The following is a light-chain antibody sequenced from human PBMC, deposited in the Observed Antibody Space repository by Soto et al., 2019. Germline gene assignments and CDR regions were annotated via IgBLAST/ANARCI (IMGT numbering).Light chain of an antibody. Sequence: QSALTQPASVSGSPGQSITISCTGTSSDVGGYNYVSWYQQHPGKAPKLMIYEVSNRPSGVSNRFSGSKSGNTASLTISGLQAEDEADYYCSLDTSTSAVLFGGGTKLTVL. CDR2: EVS. CDR1: SSDVGGYNY. V-gene: IGLV2-14*01. J-gene: IGLJ2*01. CDR3: SLDTSTSAVL.